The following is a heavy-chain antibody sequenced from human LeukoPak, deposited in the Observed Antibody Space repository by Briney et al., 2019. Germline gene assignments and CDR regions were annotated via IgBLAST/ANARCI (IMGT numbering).Heavy chain of an antibody. Sequence: SETLSLTCTVSGGSIRSYHWSWIRQPPGKRLEWIGYIYDSGSTNYNPSLKSRVTISIDTSKNQFSLKLSSVTAADTAVYHCAREAYCGGDCYSGFDYWGQGTLVTVSS. CDR3: AREAYCGGDCYSGFDY. V-gene: IGHV4-59*01. D-gene: IGHD2-21*02. CDR2: IYDSGST. J-gene: IGHJ4*02. CDR1: GGSIRSYH.